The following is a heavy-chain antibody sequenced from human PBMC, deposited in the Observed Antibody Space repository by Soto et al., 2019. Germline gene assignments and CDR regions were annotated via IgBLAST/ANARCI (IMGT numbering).Heavy chain of an antibody. CDR1: GGSISSYY. CDR2: VYYSGYT. J-gene: IGHJ6*04. D-gene: IGHD3-3*01. CDR3: ARGDALRPLAV. V-gene: IGHV4-59*12. Sequence: NPSETLSLTCTVSGGSISSYYWSWVRQPPGQGLEWIGYVYYSGYTYYNPSLKSRVTISVDTSKNQFSLKLSSVTAADTAVYYCARGDALRPLAVWGKGTTVTVSS.